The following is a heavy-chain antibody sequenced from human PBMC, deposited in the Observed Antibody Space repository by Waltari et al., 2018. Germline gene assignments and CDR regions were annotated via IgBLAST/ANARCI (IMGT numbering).Heavy chain of an antibody. Sequence: EVQLVESGGGLVQPGGSPRLSCTASGFTFVNYWMSWVRQAPGKGLQWVAYIKEDGTEESYLDSLKGRFTISRDDAKNSLHLQMNSLRVEDTAIYYCARVSKGIHFDYWGQGTLVTVSS. J-gene: IGHJ4*02. CDR1: GFTFVNYW. V-gene: IGHV3-7*04. CDR3: ARVSKGIHFDY. CDR2: IKEDGTEE.